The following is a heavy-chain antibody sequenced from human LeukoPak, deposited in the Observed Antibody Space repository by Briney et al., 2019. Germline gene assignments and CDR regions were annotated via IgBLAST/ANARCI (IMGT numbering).Heavy chain of an antibody. V-gene: IGHV4-61*01. Sequence: SETLSLTSPVYARSVIRRNYYCSWLRQTPGKGLETTGYIYYSGTTNYNPSLKRRVTISVDASENQLSLNLSSKTAAHAAVYYCARDGDYGDYSFDCWGRGTLVTVSS. J-gene: IGHJ4*02. CDR1: ARSVIRRNYY. D-gene: IGHD4-17*01. CDR3: ARDGDYGDYSFDC. CDR2: IYYSGTT.